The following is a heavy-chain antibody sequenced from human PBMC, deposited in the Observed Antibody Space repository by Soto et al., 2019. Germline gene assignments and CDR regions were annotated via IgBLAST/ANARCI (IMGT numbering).Heavy chain of an antibody. D-gene: IGHD6-19*01. CDR3: ARCPTPPYSSGWPYFDY. Sequence: ASVKVSCKASGGTFSSYAISWVRQAPGQGLEWMGGIIPIFGTANYAQKFQGRVTITADESTSTAYMELSSLRSEDTAVYYCARCPTPPYSSGWPYFDYWGQGTLVTVSS. CDR2: IIPIFGTA. J-gene: IGHJ4*02. CDR1: GGTFSSYA. V-gene: IGHV1-69*13.